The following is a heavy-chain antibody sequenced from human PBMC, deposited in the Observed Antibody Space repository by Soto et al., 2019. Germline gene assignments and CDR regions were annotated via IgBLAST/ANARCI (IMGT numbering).Heavy chain of an antibody. Sequence: GASVKVSCKASGGTFSSYAISWVRQAPGQGLEWLGGIIPIFGTANYAQKFQGRVTITTDESTSTAYTELSSLRSEDTAVYYCARVSQAQQRSGYCSGGSCYGMDVWGQGTTVTVAS. CDR2: IIPIFGTA. CDR1: GGTFSSYA. D-gene: IGHD2-15*01. V-gene: IGHV1-69*05. CDR3: ARVSQAQQRSGYCSGGSCYGMDV. J-gene: IGHJ6*02.